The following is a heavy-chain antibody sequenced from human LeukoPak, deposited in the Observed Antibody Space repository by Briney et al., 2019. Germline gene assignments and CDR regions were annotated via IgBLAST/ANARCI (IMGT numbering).Heavy chain of an antibody. D-gene: IGHD1-26*01. J-gene: IGHJ3*01. Sequence: QPGGSVCPAYSLSGSTFNSYSMNWVRQAPGKWLEWVASISGSGTEMFYADSVKGRFTISIDNSKKSLYLHMNSLRVEDTAVYYCANVQSDIGGAGYLAFDYWGQGTMVSVSS. CDR3: ANVQSDIGGAGYLAFDY. CDR1: GSTFNSYS. CDR2: ISGSGTEM. V-gene: IGHV3-21*01.